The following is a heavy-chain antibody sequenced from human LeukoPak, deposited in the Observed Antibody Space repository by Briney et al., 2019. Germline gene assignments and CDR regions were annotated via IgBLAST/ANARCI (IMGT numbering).Heavy chain of an antibody. Sequence: SETLSLTCTVSGGSISSSSTYYWGWIRQPPGKALEWNGSIYYSGSTDYNPSLKSRVTISVDTSKNQFSLKLSSVTAADTAVYYCARGYYYDSSPFDYWGQGTLVTVSS. V-gene: IGHV4-39*01. J-gene: IGHJ4*02. CDR1: GGSISSSSTYY. CDR2: IYYSGST. CDR3: ARGYYYDSSPFDY. D-gene: IGHD3-22*01.